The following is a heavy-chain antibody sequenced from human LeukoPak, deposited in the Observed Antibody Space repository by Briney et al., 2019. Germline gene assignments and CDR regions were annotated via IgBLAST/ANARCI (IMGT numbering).Heavy chain of an antibody. D-gene: IGHD3-3*01. CDR2: IYYSGST. J-gene: IGHJ4*02. Sequence: SETLSLTCAVYGGSFSGYYWSWIRQPPGKGLEWIGYIYYSGSTNYNPSLKSRVTISVDTSKNQFSLKLSSVTAADTAVYYCARHAPNFWSGYYTNYFDYWGQGTLVTVSS. CDR1: GGSFSGYY. CDR3: ARHAPNFWSGYYTNYFDY. V-gene: IGHV4-59*08.